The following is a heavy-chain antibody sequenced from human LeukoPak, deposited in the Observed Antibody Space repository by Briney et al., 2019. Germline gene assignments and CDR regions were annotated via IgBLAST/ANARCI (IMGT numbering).Heavy chain of an antibody. V-gene: IGHV4-59*12. CDR3: ARDLRNNWFVP. CDR2: IYYSGST. CDR1: GGSLSSYN. J-gene: IGHJ5*02. Sequence: SETLSLTCTVSGGSLSSYNWSWIRQPPGKGLEWIGYIYYSGSTNYNPSLKSRVTISVDTSKNQFSLKLSSVTAADTAVYYCARDLRNNWFVPWGEGTLVTVSS.